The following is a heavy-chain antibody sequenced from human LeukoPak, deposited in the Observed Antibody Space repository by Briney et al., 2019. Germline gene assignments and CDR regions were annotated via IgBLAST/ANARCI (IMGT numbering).Heavy chain of an antibody. J-gene: IGHJ5*02. CDR3: AREFGYCSSTSCYGWSDP. Sequence: GGSLRLSCAASGFTFSSYWMHWVRQAPGKGLVWVSRISSDGSSTIYADSVKGRFTISRDNAKNTLYLQMNSLRAEDTAVYYCAREFGYCSSTSCYGWSDPWGQGTLVTVSS. D-gene: IGHD2-2*01. CDR1: GFTFSSYW. CDR2: ISSDGSST. V-gene: IGHV3-74*01.